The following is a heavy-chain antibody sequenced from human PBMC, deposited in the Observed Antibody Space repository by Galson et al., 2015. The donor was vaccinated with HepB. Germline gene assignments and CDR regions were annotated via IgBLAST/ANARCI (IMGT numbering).Heavy chain of an antibody. CDR3: ARLETSYYDSSGYPADFYAFDI. CDR2: IYYSGST. V-gene: IGHV4-59*08. D-gene: IGHD3-22*01. CDR1: GGSISSYY. J-gene: IGHJ3*02. Sequence: SETLSLTCTVSGGSISSYYWSWIRQPPGKGLEWIGYIYYSGSTNYNPSLKSRVTISVDTSKNQFSLKLSSVTAADTAVYYCARLETSYYDSSGYPADFYAFDIWGQGTMVTVSS.